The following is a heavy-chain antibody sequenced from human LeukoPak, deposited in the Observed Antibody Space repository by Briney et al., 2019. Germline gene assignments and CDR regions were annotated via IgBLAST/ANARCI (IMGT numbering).Heavy chain of an antibody. V-gene: IGHV3-48*03. CDR2: IGSSGTNR. D-gene: IGHD6-19*01. Sequence: PGGSLRLSCAVSGFPFSFYEMNWVRQAPGKGLEWVSNIGSSGTNRYYADSVKGRFSISRDNAKSSLYLQMNSLRVEDTAVYYCALLAVASDFDYWGQGALVTVSS. CDR1: GFPFSFYE. J-gene: IGHJ4*02. CDR3: ALLAVASDFDY.